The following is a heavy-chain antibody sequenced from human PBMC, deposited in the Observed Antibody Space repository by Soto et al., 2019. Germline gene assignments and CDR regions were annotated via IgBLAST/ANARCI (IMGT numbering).Heavy chain of an antibody. CDR1: GDSVSSNSAA. V-gene: IGHV6-1*01. CDR3: ARDGDYCSSTSCYFDY. J-gene: IGHJ4*02. D-gene: IGHD2-2*01. CDR2: TYYRSKWYN. Sequence: KQSQTLSLTCAISGDSVSSNSAAWNWIRQSPSRGLEWLGRTYYRSKWYNDYAVSVKSRITINPDTSKNQFSLQLNSVTPEDTAVYYCARDGDYCSSTSCYFDYWGQGTLVTVSS.